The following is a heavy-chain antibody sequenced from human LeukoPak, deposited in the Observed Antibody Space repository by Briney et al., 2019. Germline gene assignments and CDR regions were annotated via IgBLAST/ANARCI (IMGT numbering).Heavy chain of an antibody. D-gene: IGHD3-22*01. CDR2: IYSGGST. CDR3: AREPQGDSSGYDAFDI. Sequence: PGGSLRLSCAASGFTVSSNYMTWVRQAPGKGLEWVSVIYSGGSTYYADSVKGRFTLSRDNSKNTLFLQMNSLRAEDTAVYYCAREPQGDSSGYDAFDIWGQGAMVTVSS. V-gene: IGHV3-66*01. J-gene: IGHJ3*02. CDR1: GFTVSSNY.